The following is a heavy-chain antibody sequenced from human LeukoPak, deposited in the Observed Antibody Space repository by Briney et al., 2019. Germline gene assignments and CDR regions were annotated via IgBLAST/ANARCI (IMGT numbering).Heavy chain of an antibody. CDR1: GFTFSGFW. V-gene: IGHV3-7*03. CDR3: ARTPLIAVAGTPYYYYYGMDV. J-gene: IGHJ6*02. CDR2: INSDGSEG. D-gene: IGHD6-19*01. Sequence: PGGSLRLSCAVSGFTFSGFWMSWSRQAPGKGLEWVASINSDGSEGYYADVVKGRFTISRDNAKNSLYLQINSLRAEDTAVYYCARTPLIAVAGTPYYYYYGMDVWGQGTTVTVSS.